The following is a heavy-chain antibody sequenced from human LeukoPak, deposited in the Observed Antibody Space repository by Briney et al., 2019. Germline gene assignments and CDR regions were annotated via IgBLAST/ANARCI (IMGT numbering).Heavy chain of an antibody. V-gene: IGHV1-18*01. CDR1: GYTFTSYG. CDR2: ISAYNGNT. D-gene: IGHD3-10*01. Sequence: ASVKVSCKASGYTFTSYGISWVRQAPGQGLAWMGWISAYNGNTNYAQKLQGRVTMTTDTSTSTAYMELRSLRSDDTAVYYCARVYSKLWFGELLYFDHWGQGTLVTVSS. J-gene: IGHJ4*02. CDR3: ARVYSKLWFGELLYFDH.